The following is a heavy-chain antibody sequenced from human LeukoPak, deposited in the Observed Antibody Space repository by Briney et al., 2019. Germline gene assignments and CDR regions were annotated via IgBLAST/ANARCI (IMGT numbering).Heavy chain of an antibody. Sequence: SETLSLTSTVSGGSISSSSYYWGWIRQPPGKGLEWIGSIYYSGSTYYNPSLKSRVTISVDTSKNQFSLKLSSVAAADTAVYYCARFSSNFDSWGQGTLVTVSS. V-gene: IGHV4-39*07. D-gene: IGHD6-19*01. CDR1: GGSISSSSYY. J-gene: IGHJ4*02. CDR3: ARFSSNFDS. CDR2: IYYSGST.